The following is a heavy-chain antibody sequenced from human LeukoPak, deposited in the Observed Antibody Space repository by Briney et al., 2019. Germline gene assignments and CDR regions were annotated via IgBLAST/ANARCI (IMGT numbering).Heavy chain of an antibody. D-gene: IGHD4-17*01. V-gene: IGHV3-23*01. CDR1: GFTFSSYA. Sequence: GGSLRLSCAASGFTFSSYAMRWVRQAPGKWLEWVSAISGSGGSTYYADSVKGRFTISRDNSKNTLYLQMNSLRAEDTAVYYCAKDSLYGDPRDYWGQGTLVTVSS. J-gene: IGHJ4*02. CDR2: ISGSGGST. CDR3: AKDSLYGDPRDY.